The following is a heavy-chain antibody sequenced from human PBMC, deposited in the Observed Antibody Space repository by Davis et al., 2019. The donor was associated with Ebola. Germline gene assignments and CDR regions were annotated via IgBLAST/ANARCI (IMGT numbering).Heavy chain of an antibody. CDR1: GGSISSGDYY. Sequence: LRLSCTVSGGSISSGDYYWSWIRQPPGKGLEWIGYIYYSGSTYYNPSLKSRVTISVDTSKNQFSLKLSSVTAADTAVYYCARDPSIYYDSSGYYSDYYYGMDVWGQGTTVTVSS. V-gene: IGHV4-30-4*01. CDR2: IYYSGST. D-gene: IGHD3-22*01. CDR3: ARDPSIYYDSSGYYSDYYYGMDV. J-gene: IGHJ6*02.